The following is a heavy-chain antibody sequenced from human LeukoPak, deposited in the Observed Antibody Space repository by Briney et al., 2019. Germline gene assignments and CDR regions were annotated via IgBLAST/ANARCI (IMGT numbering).Heavy chain of an antibody. V-gene: IGHV4-30-4*01. J-gene: IGHJ2*01. CDR1: GGSISSGDYY. CDR2: IYYSGST. CDR3: ASTMKLELPRFDL. D-gene: IGHD1-7*01. Sequence: SETLSLTCTVSGGSISSGDYYWSWIRQPPGQGLEWIGYIYYSGSTYYNPSLKSRVTISVDTPKNQFSLKLSSVTAADTAVYYCASTMKLELPRFDLWGRGTLVTVSS.